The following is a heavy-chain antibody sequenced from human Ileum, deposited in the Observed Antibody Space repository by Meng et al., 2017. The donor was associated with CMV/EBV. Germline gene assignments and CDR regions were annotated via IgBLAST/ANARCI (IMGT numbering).Heavy chain of an antibody. CDR3: ARVGSFTIFGVVTYNWFDP. Sequence: SETLSLTCTVSGYSISSGYYWGWIRQPPGKGLEWIGSIYHSGSTYYNPSLKSRVTISVDTSKNQFSLKLSSVTAADTAVYYCARVGSFTIFGVVTYNWFDPWGQGTLVTGSS. CDR1: GYSISSGYY. D-gene: IGHD3-3*01. CDR2: IYHSGST. V-gene: IGHV4-38-2*02. J-gene: IGHJ5*02.